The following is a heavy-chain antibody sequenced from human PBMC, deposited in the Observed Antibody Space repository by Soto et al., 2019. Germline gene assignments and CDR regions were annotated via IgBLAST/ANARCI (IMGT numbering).Heavy chain of an antibody. CDR1: GFTFSSYW. D-gene: IGHD3-10*01. V-gene: IGHV3-7*01. Sequence: QPGGSLRLSCAASGFTFSSYWMSWVRQAPGKGLEWVANIKQDGSEKYYVDSVKGRFTISRDNAKNSLYLQMNSLRAEDTAVYYCARANEFFTYYYGSGSFSSGNWFDPWGQGTLVTVSS. J-gene: IGHJ5*02. CDR3: ARANEFFTYYYGSGSFSSGNWFDP. CDR2: IKQDGSEK.